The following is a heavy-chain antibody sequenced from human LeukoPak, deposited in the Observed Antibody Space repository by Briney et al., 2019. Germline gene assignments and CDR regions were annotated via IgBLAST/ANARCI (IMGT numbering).Heavy chain of an antibody. Sequence: SQTLSLTCTVSGGSISSGSYYWSWIRQPAGKGLEWIGRIYTSASTNYNPSLKSRVTISVDTSKNQFSLKLSSVTAADTSVYYCARGGVVVVAAKVDYFDYWGQGTLVTVSS. V-gene: IGHV4-61*02. CDR3: ARGGVVVVAAKVDYFDY. D-gene: IGHD2-15*01. CDR1: GGSISSGSYY. CDR2: IYTSAST. J-gene: IGHJ4*02.